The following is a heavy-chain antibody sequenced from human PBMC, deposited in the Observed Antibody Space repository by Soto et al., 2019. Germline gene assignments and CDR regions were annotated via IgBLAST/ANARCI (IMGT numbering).Heavy chain of an antibody. CDR2: ISYDGSNK. J-gene: IGHJ6*02. CDR1: GFTFSSYA. Sequence: GGSLRLSCAASGFTFSSYAMHWVRQAPGKGLEWVAVISYDGSNKYYADSVKGRFTISRDNSKNTLYLQMNSLRAEDTAVYYCARDTLRFLEWGGMDVWGQGTTVTVSS. D-gene: IGHD3-3*01. CDR3: ARDTLRFLEWGGMDV. V-gene: IGHV3-30-3*01.